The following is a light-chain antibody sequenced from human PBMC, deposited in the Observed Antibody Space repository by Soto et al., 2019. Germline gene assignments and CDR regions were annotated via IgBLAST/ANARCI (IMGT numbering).Light chain of an antibody. J-gene: IGKJ5*01. Sequence: DIPMTQSPSTLSASVGDRVTITCRASQSISNWLAWYQQKPGKAPEVLIYKASTLQSGVPSRFSGSGTGTEFTLTINRLQPDDFATYYCQQYNRYPITFGQGTRLEIK. V-gene: IGKV1-5*03. CDR1: QSISNW. CDR2: KAS. CDR3: QQYNRYPIT.